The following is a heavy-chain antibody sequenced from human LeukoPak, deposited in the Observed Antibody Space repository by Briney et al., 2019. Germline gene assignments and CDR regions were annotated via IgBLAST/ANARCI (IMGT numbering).Heavy chain of an antibody. CDR3: ARSGECSGGSCIRDFDY. J-gene: IGHJ4*02. Sequence: SETLSLTCTVSGGSISSYYWSWIRQPLGKGLEWIGYIYYSGGTNYNPSLKSRVTISVDTSKNQFSLKLSSVTAADTAVYYCARSGECSGGSCIRDFDYWGQGTLVTVSS. D-gene: IGHD2-15*01. CDR2: IYYSGGT. CDR1: GGSISSYY. V-gene: IGHV4-59*01.